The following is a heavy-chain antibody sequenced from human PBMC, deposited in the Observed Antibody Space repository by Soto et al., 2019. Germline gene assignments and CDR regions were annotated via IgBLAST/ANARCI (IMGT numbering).Heavy chain of an antibody. J-gene: IGHJ6*02. Sequence: GGSLRLSCAASGFTFSSYGMHWVRQAPGKGLEWVAVISYDGSNKYYADSVKGRFTISRDNSKNTLYLQMNSLRAEDTAVYYCAKSGGIAAAGTYYGMDVWGQGTTVTVSS. CDR3: AKSGGIAAAGTYYGMDV. CDR1: GFTFSSYG. V-gene: IGHV3-30*18. CDR2: ISYDGSNK. D-gene: IGHD6-13*01.